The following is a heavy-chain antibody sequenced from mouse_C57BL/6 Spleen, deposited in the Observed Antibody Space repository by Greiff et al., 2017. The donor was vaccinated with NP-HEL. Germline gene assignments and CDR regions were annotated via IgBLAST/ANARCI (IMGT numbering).Heavy chain of an antibody. Sequence: QVQLQQSGAELVRPGTSVKVSCKASGYAFTNYLIEWVKQRPGQGLEWIGVINPGSGGTNYNEKFKGKATLTADKSSSTAYMQLSSLTSEDSAVYFCARHYDYDWYFDVWGTGTTVTVSS. CDR1: GYAFTNYL. V-gene: IGHV1-54*01. D-gene: IGHD2-4*01. J-gene: IGHJ1*03. CDR3: ARHYDYDWYFDV. CDR2: INPGSGGT.